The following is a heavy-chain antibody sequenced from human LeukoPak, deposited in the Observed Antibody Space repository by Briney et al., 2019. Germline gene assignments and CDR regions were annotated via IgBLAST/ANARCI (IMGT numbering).Heavy chain of an antibody. V-gene: IGHV3-7*01. CDR3: TRDRSRAEDD. J-gene: IGHJ4*02. D-gene: IGHD1-14*01. CDR1: GFTFSGHW. CDR2: INQGGSDK. Sequence: GGSLRLSCTASGFTFSGHWMSWVRQAPGKGLEWVANINQGGSDKYYVDSVKGRFTISRDNANNLLYLQMNSLRGEDTAVYYCTRDRSRAEDDWGQGTLVTVSS.